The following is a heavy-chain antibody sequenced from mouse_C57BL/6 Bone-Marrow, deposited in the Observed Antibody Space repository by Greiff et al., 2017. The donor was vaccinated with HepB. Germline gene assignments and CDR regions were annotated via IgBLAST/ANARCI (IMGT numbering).Heavy chain of an antibody. V-gene: IGHV1-26*01. CDR3: ARRSLWYFDV. CDR1: GYTFTDYY. Sequence: VQLQQSGPELVKPGASVKISCKASGYTFTDYYMNWVKQSHGKSLEWIGDINPNNGGTSYNQKFKGKATLTVDKSSGTAYMELRSLTSEDSAVYYCARRSLWYFDVWGTGTTVTVSS. J-gene: IGHJ1*03. D-gene: IGHD6-1*01. CDR2: INPNNGGT.